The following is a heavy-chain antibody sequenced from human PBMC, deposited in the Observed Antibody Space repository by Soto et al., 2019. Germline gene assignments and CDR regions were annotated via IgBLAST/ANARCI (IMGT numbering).Heavy chain of an antibody. D-gene: IGHD2-2*01. CDR2: INWNGGST. CDR3: ARGRVYCSSTSCSDAFDI. Sequence: GGSLRLSCAASGFTFSGYSMNWVRQAPGKGLEWVSGINWNGGSTGYADSVKGRFTISRDNAKNSLYLQMNSLRAEDTALHHCARGRVYCSSTSCSDAFDIWGQGTMVTV. CDR1: GFTFSGYS. J-gene: IGHJ3*02. V-gene: IGHV3-20*01.